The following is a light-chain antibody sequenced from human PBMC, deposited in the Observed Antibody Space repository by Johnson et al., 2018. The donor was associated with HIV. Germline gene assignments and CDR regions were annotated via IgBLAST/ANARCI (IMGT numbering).Light chain of an antibody. CDR1: NSNIGNNY. J-gene: IGLJ1*01. CDR3: GTWNSSLSAHVYV. Sequence: QSVLTQPPSVSAAPGQKVTISCSGSNSNIGNNYISWYQHLPGTAPKLLIYENNKRPSGIPDRFSGSKSDTSATLGITGLQTGDEADYYCGTWNSSLSAHVYVFGTGTKVTVL. V-gene: IGLV1-51*02. CDR2: ENN.